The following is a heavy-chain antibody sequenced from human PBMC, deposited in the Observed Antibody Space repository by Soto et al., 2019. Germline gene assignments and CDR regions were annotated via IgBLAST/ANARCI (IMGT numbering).Heavy chain of an antibody. J-gene: IGHJ4*02. CDR2: IIPMFAAS. Sequence: QVQLAQSGAEVRKPGSSVKVSCGASGGSFSDFAFTWVRQAPGQGLEWMGGIIPMFAASKYAQRFQDRVTITADESTNTVYLALSSLTSDDTATYSCVRGGIVAVPAALSSYHDYTNYRFDSWGQGTLVTVSS. CDR1: GGSFSDFA. CDR3: VRGGIVAVPAALSSYHDYTNYRFDS. V-gene: IGHV1-69*01. D-gene: IGHD2-15*01.